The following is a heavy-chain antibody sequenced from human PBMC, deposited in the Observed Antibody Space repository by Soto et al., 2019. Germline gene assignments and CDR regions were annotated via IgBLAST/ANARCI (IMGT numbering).Heavy chain of an antibody. D-gene: IGHD3-3*01. CDR1: GFAVNNNY. CDR3: ARGRPFKDYWSGYYNDY. CDR2: IYSGGST. Sequence: GGSLRLSCAASGFAVNNNYMTWVRQPPGKGLEWVSLIYSGGSTSFADSVKGRFTISRDNSKNTLYLQMNSLRPEDTAVYYCARGRPFKDYWSGYYNDYWGQGTLVTVSS. V-gene: IGHV3-53*01. J-gene: IGHJ4*02.